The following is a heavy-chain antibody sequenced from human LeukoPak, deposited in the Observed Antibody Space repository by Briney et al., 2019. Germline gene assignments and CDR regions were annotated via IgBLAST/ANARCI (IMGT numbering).Heavy chain of an antibody. CDR2: IRASGGST. J-gene: IGHJ6*03. V-gene: IGHV3-23*01. CDR1: GFTFSSYS. D-gene: IGHD2-2*01. Sequence: GGSLRLSCAASGFTFSSYSMNWVRQAPGKGLEWVSPIRASGGSTYHAVSVKGRFTISRDNSKNTLYLQMNTLRAEDTAVYYCAKAIRTSCYGCNMDVWGEGTTVTVSS. CDR3: AKAIRTSCYGCNMDV.